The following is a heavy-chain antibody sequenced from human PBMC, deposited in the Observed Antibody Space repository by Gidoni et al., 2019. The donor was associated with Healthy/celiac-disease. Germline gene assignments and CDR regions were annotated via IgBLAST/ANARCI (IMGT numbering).Heavy chain of an antibody. CDR1: GFTFSSYA. CDR3: AKDRSSGWYMGAFDI. J-gene: IGHJ3*02. CDR2: ISGSVGST. D-gene: IGHD6-19*01. Sequence: EVQLLESGGGLVQPGGSLSLSCAAAGFTFSSYAMSWVRQAPGKGLDWVSAISGSVGSTYYADSVKGRFTISRDNSKNTLYLQMNSLRAEDTAVYYCAKDRSSGWYMGAFDIWGQGTMVTVSS. V-gene: IGHV3-23*01.